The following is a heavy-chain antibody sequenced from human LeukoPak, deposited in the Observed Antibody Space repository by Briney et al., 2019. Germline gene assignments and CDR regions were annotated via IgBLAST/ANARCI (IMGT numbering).Heavy chain of an antibody. J-gene: IGHJ4*02. CDR1: GYTFTGYY. Sequence: ASVKVSCKASGYTFTGYYMHWMRQAPGQGLEWLGMIIPTGGSTTYAHKFQGRVTMTRDTSTSTVYMELSSLRSEDTAVYYCARAYSGWSSDYWGQGTLVTVSS. V-gene: IGHV1-46*01. D-gene: IGHD6-19*01. CDR3: ARAYSGWSSDY. CDR2: IIPTGGST.